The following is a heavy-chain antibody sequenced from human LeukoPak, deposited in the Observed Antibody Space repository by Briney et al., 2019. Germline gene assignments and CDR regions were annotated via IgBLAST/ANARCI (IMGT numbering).Heavy chain of an antibody. CDR1: GFTVSSNY. CDR3: AREAYSSGWVADY. Sequence: SGGSLRLSCAASGFTVSSNYMSWVRQAPGKGLEWVSVIYSGGSTYYADSVKGRFTISRDNSKNTLYLQMNSLRAEDTAMYYCAREAYSSGWVADYWGQGTLVTVCS. CDR2: IYSGGST. D-gene: IGHD6-19*01. V-gene: IGHV3-53*01. J-gene: IGHJ4*02.